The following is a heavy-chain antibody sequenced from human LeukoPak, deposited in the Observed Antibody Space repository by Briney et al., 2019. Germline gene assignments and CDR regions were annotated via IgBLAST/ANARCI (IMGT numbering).Heavy chain of an antibody. Sequence: SQTQSLTCAVSGGSISSGGYSWSWIRQPPGKGLEWIGYIYHSGSTYYNPSLKSRVTISVDRSKNQFSLKLSSVTAVDTAVYYCASSIAVTDLYYFDYWGQGTLVTVSS. CDR1: GGSISSGGYS. V-gene: IGHV4-30-2*01. D-gene: IGHD6-19*01. CDR2: IYHSGST. CDR3: ASSIAVTDLYYFDY. J-gene: IGHJ4*02.